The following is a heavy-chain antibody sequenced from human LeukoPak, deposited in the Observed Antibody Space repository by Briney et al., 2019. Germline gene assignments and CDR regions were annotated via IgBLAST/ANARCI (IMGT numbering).Heavy chain of an antibody. CDR2: ISAYNGNT. CDR1: GGTFSSYA. V-gene: IGHV1-18*01. D-gene: IGHD3-22*01. Sequence: ASVKVSCKASGGTFSSYAISWVRQAPGQGLEWMGWISAYNGNTNYAQKLQGRVTMTTDTSTSTAYMELRSLRSDDTAVYYCARVDSSGYYNYYYYMDVWGKGTTVTISS. CDR3: ARVDSSGYYNYYYYMDV. J-gene: IGHJ6*03.